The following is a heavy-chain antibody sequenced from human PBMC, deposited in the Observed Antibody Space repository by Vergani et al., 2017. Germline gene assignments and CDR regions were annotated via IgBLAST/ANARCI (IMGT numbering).Heavy chain of an antibody. CDR2: IIPICGTA. CDR3: ARGLKRRGDAFDI. V-gene: IGHV1-69*01. J-gene: IGHJ3*02. D-gene: IGHD3-16*01. CDR1: GGPFSSYA. Sequence: QVQLVQSGAEVKKPGSSVKVSCKASGGPFSSYAISWVRQAPGQGLEWIGGIIPICGTANYAQTFQGRVTITADESTSTAYMELSSLRSEDTAVYYCARGLKRRGDAFDIWGQGTMVTGSS.